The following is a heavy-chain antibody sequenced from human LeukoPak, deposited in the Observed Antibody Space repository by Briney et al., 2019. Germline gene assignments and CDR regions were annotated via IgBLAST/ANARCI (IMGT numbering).Heavy chain of an antibody. D-gene: IGHD1-1*01. CDR1: GFTFSDYY. Sequence: GGSLRLSCAASGFTFSDYYTSWIRQAPGKGLEWVSYISSSGSTIYYADSVKGRFTISRDNAKNSLYVQMNSLRVEDTAVYYCARRKANGAFDYWGQGTLVTVSS. V-gene: IGHV3-11*04. CDR3: ARRKANGAFDY. CDR2: ISSSGSTI. J-gene: IGHJ4*02.